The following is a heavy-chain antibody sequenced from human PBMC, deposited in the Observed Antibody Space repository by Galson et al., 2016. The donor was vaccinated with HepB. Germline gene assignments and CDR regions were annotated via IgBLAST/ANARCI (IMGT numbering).Heavy chain of an antibody. CDR1: GYTYKTYG. CDR3: ARTPYCGGACSDF. CDR2: LAASNGNT. J-gene: IGHJ4*02. Sequence: SVKVSCKASGYTYKTYGITWVRQAPGQGLEWMGWLAASNGNTIYGQNFQGRVTMTTVTSTSTAYMELRSLRSDDTAVYYCARTPYCGGACSDFWGQGTLVTVSS. V-gene: IGHV1-18*01. D-gene: IGHD2-21*01.